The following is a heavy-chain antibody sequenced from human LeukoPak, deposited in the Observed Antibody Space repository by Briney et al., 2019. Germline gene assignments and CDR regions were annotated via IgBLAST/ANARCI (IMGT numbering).Heavy chain of an antibody. V-gene: IGHV4-59*01. Sequence: PSETLSLTCTVSGGSIGSYYWSWIRQPPGKGLEWIGYIYYSGSTNYNPSLKSRVTISVDTSKNQFSLKLSSVTAADTAVYYCAREEVPARIDYWGQGTLVTVSS. CDR3: AREEVPARIDY. D-gene: IGHD2-2*01. CDR1: GGSIGSYY. CDR2: IYYSGST. J-gene: IGHJ4*02.